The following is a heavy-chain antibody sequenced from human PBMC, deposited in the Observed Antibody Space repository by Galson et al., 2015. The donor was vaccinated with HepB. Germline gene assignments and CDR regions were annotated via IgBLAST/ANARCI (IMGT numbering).Heavy chain of an antibody. CDR1: GFTFSSYW. Sequence: SLRLSCAASGFTFSSYWMHWVRQAPGKGLVWVSRINSDGSSTSYADSVKGRFTISRDNAKNTLYLQMNSLRAEDTAVYYCASIKTQTDELDYWGQGTLVTVSS. CDR3: ASIKTQTDELDY. J-gene: IGHJ4*02. V-gene: IGHV3-74*01. D-gene: IGHD2-21*02. CDR2: INSDGSST.